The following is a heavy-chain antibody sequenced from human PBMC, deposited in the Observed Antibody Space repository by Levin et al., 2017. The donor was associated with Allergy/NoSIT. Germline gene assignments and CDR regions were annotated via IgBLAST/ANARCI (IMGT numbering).Heavy chain of an antibody. V-gene: IGHV6-1*01. CDR2: TYFRSKWIN. CDR1: GDSVSSNTAA. CDR3: TRDPGRGYGMDV. J-gene: IGHJ6*02. Sequence: HSQTLSLTCVISGDSVSSNTAAWNWIRQSPSRGLEWLGRTYFRSKWINEYAESVKSRISVNPDTSKNQFSLHLNSVTPDDTAVYYCTRDPGRGYGMDVWGQGTTVTVSS.